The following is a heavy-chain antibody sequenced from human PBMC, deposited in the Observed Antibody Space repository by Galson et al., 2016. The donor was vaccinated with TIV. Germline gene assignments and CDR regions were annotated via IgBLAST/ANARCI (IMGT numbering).Heavy chain of an antibody. J-gene: IGHJ2*01. D-gene: IGHD3-10*01. CDR1: GYTFITYY. CDR3: VREEGIPGYRHLDL. V-gene: IGHV1-3*01. CDR2: INGANGNT. Sequence: SVKVSCKASGYTFITYYVYWIRQAPGQRLEWMGWINGANGNTKYSQKFQGRVTITRDTSASTAYMDLGNLTSEDTAVYYCVREEGIPGYRHLDLWGRGTLVTVSS.